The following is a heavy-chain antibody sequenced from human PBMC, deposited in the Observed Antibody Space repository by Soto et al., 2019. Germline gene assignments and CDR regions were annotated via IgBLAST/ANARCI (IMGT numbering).Heavy chain of an antibody. Sequence: GGSLRLSCAASGFTFSSYAMSWVRQAPGKGLEWVSAISGSGGSTYYADSVKGRFTISRDNSKNTLYLQMNSLRAEDTAVYYCAKGSAPLIAAAGTSYYFDYWGQGTLVTVSS. J-gene: IGHJ4*02. V-gene: IGHV3-23*01. CDR3: AKGSAPLIAAAGTSYYFDY. CDR2: ISGSGGST. CDR1: GFTFSSYA. D-gene: IGHD6-13*01.